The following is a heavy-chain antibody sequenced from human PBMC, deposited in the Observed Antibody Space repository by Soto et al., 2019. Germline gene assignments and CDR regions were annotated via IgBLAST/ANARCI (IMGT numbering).Heavy chain of an antibody. J-gene: IGHJ6*01. D-gene: IGHD6-19*01. Sequence: SQTLSLTCAISGDSVSSNSAAWNWIRQSPSRGLEWLGRTYYRSKWYNDYAVSVKSRITINPDTSKNQFSLQLNSVTPEDTAVYYCARGADLQWLVGNYYYYGMDGWGQGTMVTVSS. V-gene: IGHV6-1*01. CDR3: ARGADLQWLVGNYYYYGMDG. CDR1: GDSVSSNSAA. CDR2: TYYRSKWYN.